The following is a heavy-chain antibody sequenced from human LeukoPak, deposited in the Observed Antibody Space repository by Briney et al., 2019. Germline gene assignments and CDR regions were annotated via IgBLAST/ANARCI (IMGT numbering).Heavy chain of an antibody. CDR2: IYYSGST. D-gene: IGHD3-3*01. V-gene: IGHV4-59*01. CDR1: GGSISSYY. Sequence: SETLSLTCTVSGGSISSYYWSWIRQPPGKGLEWIGYIYYSGSTNYNPSLKSRVTISVDTSKNQFSLKLSSVTAAGTAVYYCERAAPYDFWSGFRSNYYYYYGMDVWGQGTTVTVSS. CDR3: ERAAPYDFWSGFRSNYYYYYGMDV. J-gene: IGHJ6*02.